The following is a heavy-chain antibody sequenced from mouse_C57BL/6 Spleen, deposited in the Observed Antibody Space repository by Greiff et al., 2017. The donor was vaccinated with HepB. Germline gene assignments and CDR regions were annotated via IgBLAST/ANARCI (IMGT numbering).Heavy chain of an antibody. D-gene: IGHD1-1*01. CDR2: IDPSDSET. CDR1: GYTFTSYW. V-gene: IGHV1-52*01. J-gene: IGHJ2*01. CDR3: ARGAYYDY. Sequence: VQLQQPGAELVRPGSSVKLSCKASGYTFTSYWMHWVKQRPIQGLEWIGNIDPSDSETHYNQKFKDKATLTVDKSSNTAYMQLSSLTSEDSAVYYCARGAYYDYWGQGTTLTVSS.